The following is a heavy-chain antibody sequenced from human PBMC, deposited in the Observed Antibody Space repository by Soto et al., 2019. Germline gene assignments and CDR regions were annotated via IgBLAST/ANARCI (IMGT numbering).Heavy chain of an antibody. Sequence: EVQLVESGGGLVQPGGSLRLSCTASGFTFRNYGMYWVRQAPGKGLEWVSFISGSSSPIYYADSVKGRFTISRDNAKSSLYLQMNSLRDDDTAVYYCAREMLPRAYWGQGTLVTVSS. V-gene: IGHV3-48*02. CDR3: AREMLPRAY. CDR2: ISGSSSPI. D-gene: IGHD3-10*02. J-gene: IGHJ4*02. CDR1: GFTFRNYG.